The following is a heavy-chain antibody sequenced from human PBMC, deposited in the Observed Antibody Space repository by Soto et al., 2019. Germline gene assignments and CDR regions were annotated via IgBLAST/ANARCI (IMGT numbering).Heavy chain of an antibody. CDR2: IYYSGST. CDR1: GGSISSSSYY. CDR3: ARHLRYYDILTRSFYYYYYGMDV. V-gene: IGHV4-39*01. D-gene: IGHD3-9*01. Sequence: TLSLNCTVYGGSISSSSYYWGWMRQPPGKGLEWIGSIYYSGSTYYNPSLESRVTISVDTSKNQFSLKLSSVTAADTAVYYCARHLRYYDILTRSFYYYYYGMDVWGQGTTVTVSS. J-gene: IGHJ6*02.